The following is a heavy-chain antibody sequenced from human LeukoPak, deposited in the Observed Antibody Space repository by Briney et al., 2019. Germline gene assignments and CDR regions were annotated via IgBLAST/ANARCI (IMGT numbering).Heavy chain of an antibody. V-gene: IGHV3-49*04. J-gene: IGHJ5*02. D-gene: IGHD5-24*01. CDR3: TREMATVVHWFDP. CDR1: GFSFEDYG. Sequence: GGSLRLSCTGSGFSFEDYGLTWVRQAPGKGLEWVGFIKRKLYGETTQYASSVKGRFSISRDDSKSVAYLHMDSLKTDDTAVYYCTREMATVVHWFDPWRRGTLVTVSS. CDR2: IKRKLYGETT.